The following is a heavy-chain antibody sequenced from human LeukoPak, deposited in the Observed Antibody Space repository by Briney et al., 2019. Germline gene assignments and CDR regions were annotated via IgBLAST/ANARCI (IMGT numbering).Heavy chain of an antibody. D-gene: IGHD3-16*01. CDR2: INEDGSEK. CDR1: GFTFSSYA. V-gene: IGHV3-7*01. J-gene: IGHJ4*02. Sequence: GRSLRLSCAASGFTFSSYAMHWVRQPPGKGLEWVADINEDGSEKYYVDSVKGRFTISRDNAKNSLYLQMHSLTAEDTALYYCTGETYYFDYWGQGTLVTVSS. CDR3: TGETYYFDY.